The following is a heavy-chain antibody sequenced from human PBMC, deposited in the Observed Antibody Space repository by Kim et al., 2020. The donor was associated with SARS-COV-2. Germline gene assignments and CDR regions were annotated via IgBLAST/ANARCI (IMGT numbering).Heavy chain of an antibody. V-gene: IGHV1-2*06. CDR2: INPNSGGT. Sequence: ASVKVSCKASGYTFTGYYMHWVRQAPGQGLEWMGRINPNSGGTNYAQKFQGRVTMTRDTSISTAYMELSRLRSDDTAVYYCARGFHYYDSSGRFDAFDIWGQGTMVTVSS. D-gene: IGHD3-22*01. J-gene: IGHJ3*02. CDR3: ARGFHYYDSSGRFDAFDI. CDR1: GYTFTGYY.